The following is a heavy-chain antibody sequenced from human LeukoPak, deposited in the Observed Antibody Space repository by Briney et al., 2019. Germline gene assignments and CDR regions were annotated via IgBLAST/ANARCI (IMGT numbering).Heavy chain of an antibody. CDR2: IYSTGNT. CDR3: ARDSYSYGYGGFDY. V-gene: IGHV4-30-4*01. D-gene: IGHD5-18*01. J-gene: IGHJ4*02. CDR1: GGSLSSGDRY. Sequence: PSQTLSLTCIVSGGSLSSGDRYWGWTRQSPGKGLEWLGYIYSTGNTYYNPSLKSRVIISVDTSKNQFSLELNSVTAADTAVYYCARDSYSYGYGGFDYWGQGILVTVSS.